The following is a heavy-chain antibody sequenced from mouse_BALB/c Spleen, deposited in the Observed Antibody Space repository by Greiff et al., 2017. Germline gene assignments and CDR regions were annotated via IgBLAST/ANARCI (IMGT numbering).Heavy chain of an antibody. J-gene: IGHJ3*01. D-gene: IGHD3-2*01. CDR3: ARSRETARAFAY. V-gene: IGHV1-7*01. CDR1: GYTFTSYW. CDR2: INPSTGYT. Sequence: QVQLKQSGAELAKPGASVKMSCKASGYTFTSYWMHWVKQRPGQGLEWIGYINPSTGYTEYNQKFKDKATLTADKSSSTAYMQLSSLTSEDSAVYYCARSRETARAFAYWGQGTLVTVSA.